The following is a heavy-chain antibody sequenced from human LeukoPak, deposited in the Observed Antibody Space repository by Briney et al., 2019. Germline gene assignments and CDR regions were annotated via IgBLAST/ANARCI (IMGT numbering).Heavy chain of an antibody. CDR3: AKGGEQQWLVGSYYFDY. Sequence: GGSLRLSCAASGFTFSSYAMHWVRQAPGKGLEWVAVISYDGSNKYYADSVKGRFTISRDNSKNTLYLQMNSLRAEDTAVYYCAKGGEQQWLVGSYYFDYWGQGTLVTVSS. J-gene: IGHJ4*02. D-gene: IGHD6-19*01. V-gene: IGHV3-30*04. CDR2: ISYDGSNK. CDR1: GFTFSSYA.